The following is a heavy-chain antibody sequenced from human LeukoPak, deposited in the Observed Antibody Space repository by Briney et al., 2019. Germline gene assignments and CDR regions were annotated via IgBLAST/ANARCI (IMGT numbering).Heavy chain of an antibody. V-gene: IGHV4-38-2*02. J-gene: IGHJ4*02. CDR2: IHHSGST. D-gene: IGHD6-13*01. Sequence: SETLSLTCTVSGYSISSGYYWGWIRQPPGKGLEWIGNIHHSGSTYYNPSLKSRVTLSVDTSKNQLSLKLSSVTAADTAIYYCARDNMAAAAGGLSVYWGQGTLVTVSS. CDR1: GYSISSGYY. CDR3: ARDNMAAAAGGLSVY.